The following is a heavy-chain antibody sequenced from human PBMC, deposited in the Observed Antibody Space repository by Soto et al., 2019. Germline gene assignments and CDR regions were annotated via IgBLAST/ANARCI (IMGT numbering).Heavy chain of an antibody. V-gene: IGHV1-69*01. D-gene: IGHD1-26*01. CDR3: ASTRGSYSHYFDY. Sequence: QVQLVQSGAEVKKPGSSVKVSCKASGGTFSSYSISWVRPAPGQGLEGMGGNIPIFGTANYAQKFQGRVTITADDSTSTAYLELSVLRSEDTALYYCASTRGSYSHYFDYCVQVTLVTVSS. CDR1: GGTFSSYS. J-gene: IGHJ4*02. CDR2: NIPIFGTA.